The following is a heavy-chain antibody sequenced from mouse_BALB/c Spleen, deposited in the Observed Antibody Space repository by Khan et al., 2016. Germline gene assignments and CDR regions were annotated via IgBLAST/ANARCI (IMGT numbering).Heavy chain of an antibody. Sequence: QVQLQQPGAELVKPGTSVRLSCKASGYTFTSYWMHWMKQRPGQCLECIGEINPTYGRTDYNEKFKTKATLTVDKSSSTVYMQLSSLTSEDSAVXYCARTGTRYHMDCWGQGTSGTVSS. CDR1: GYTFTSYW. CDR2: INPTYGRT. D-gene: IGHD3-3*01. V-gene: IGHV1S81*02. J-gene: IGHJ4*01. CDR3: ARTGTRYHMDC.